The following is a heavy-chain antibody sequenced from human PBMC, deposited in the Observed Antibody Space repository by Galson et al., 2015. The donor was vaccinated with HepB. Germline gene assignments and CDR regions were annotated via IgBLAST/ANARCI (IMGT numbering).Heavy chain of an antibody. Sequence: QSGAEVKKPGESLKISCKGSGYSFTTYWIGWVRQMPGKGLEWMGIIYPGDSDTRYSPSFQGRVTISGDKSISTAYLQWSSLKASDTAMYYCARRGKPGYSSGWYNYWGQGTLVTVSS. CDR1: GYSFTTYW. V-gene: IGHV5-51*01. D-gene: IGHD6-19*01. J-gene: IGHJ4*02. CDR3: ARRGKPGYSSGWYNY. CDR2: IYPGDSDT.